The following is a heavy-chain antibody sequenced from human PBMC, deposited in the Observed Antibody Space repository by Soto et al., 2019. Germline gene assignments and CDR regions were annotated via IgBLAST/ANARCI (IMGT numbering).Heavy chain of an antibody. CDR2: SRNKANSYTT. CDR3: VGTPTRGSGTYHFHY. J-gene: IGHJ4*02. D-gene: IGHD3-10*01. V-gene: IGHV3-72*01. CDR1: GFTFSEHY. Sequence: EVQLVESGGGLVQPGGSLRLSCAASGFTFSEHYMDWVRQAPGKGLEWVGRSRNKANSYTTEDAASVKGRFTVSRDDSKNSLYLQMNSLKIDDTAVYYCVGTPTRGSGTYHFHYWGQVTLVTVAS.